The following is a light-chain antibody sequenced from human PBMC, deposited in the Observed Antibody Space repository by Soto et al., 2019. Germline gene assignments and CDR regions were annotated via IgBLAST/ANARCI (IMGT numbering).Light chain of an antibody. V-gene: IGLV2-14*01. Sequence: QSALTQPASVSGSPGQSITISCTGTSSDVGGYNYVSWYQQHPGKAPKLMIYDVSNRPSGVSNRFSGSKSGNTASLTISGLQAEDEADYYCSLYTSSRKVFGGGTKVTVL. CDR3: SLYTSSRKV. J-gene: IGLJ3*02. CDR1: SSDVGGYNY. CDR2: DVS.